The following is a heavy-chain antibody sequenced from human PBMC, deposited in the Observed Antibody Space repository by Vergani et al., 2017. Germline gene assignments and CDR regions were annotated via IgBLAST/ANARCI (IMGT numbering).Heavy chain of an antibody. CDR3: ARRTTMVRGVLEIARYYFDY. Sequence: QLQLQESGPGLVKPSETLSLTRTVSGGPISSSSYYRGWIRQPPRKGLEWIGSIYYSGSTYYNPSLKMRVTISVDTSKNQFSLKLSSGTAADTAVYYCARRTTMVRGVLEIARYYFDYWGQGTLVTVSS. CDR2: IYYSGST. V-gene: IGHV4-39*01. CDR1: GGPISSSSYY. J-gene: IGHJ4*02. D-gene: IGHD3-10*01.